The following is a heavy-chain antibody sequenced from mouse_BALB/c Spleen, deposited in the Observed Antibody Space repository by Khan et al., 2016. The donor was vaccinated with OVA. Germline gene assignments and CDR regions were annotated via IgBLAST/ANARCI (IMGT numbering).Heavy chain of an antibody. CDR1: GFTFSSYG. D-gene: IGHD2-2*01. V-gene: IGHV5-6*01. CDR3: GREPGGYEGSAMDY. J-gene: IGHJ4*01. Sequence: EVELVESGGDLVKPGGSLKLSCAASGFTFSSYGMSWVRQTPDKRLEWVATISSGGSYTYYPDSLKGRFTISRDSAKSTLYLQMRSLTSEDTAMFCCGREPGGYEGSAMDYWGQGTSVTVSS. CDR2: ISSGGSYT.